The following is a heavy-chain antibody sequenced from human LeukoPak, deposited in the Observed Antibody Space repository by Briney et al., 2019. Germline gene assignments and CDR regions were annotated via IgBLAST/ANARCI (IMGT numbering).Heavy chain of an antibody. D-gene: IGHD1-26*01. CDR3: AKDLVVGALDY. V-gene: IGHV3-23*01. CDR2: ISGSGGST. CDR1: GFTFSSYA. Sequence: GGSLRLSCAASGFTFSSYAMTWIRQAPGKGLEWVSSISGSGGSTYYADSVKGRFTISRDNSRNMLFLQMNSLRADDTAVYYCAKDLVVGALDYWGQGTLVTVSS. J-gene: IGHJ4*02.